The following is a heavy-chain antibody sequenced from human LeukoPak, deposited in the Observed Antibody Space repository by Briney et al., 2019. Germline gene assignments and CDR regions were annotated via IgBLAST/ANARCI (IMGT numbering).Heavy chain of an antibody. J-gene: IGHJ2*01. V-gene: IGHV4-34*01. CDR1: GGSFSGYY. CDR3: ARRALRWLGTNPYWYFDL. Sequence: SETLSLTCAVYGGSFSGYYWSWIRQPPGKGLEWIGGINHSGSTNYNPSLKSRVTISVDTSKNQFSLKVKSVTAADTAVYYCARRALRWLGTNPYWYFDLWGRGTLLTVSS. D-gene: IGHD6-19*01. CDR2: INHSGST.